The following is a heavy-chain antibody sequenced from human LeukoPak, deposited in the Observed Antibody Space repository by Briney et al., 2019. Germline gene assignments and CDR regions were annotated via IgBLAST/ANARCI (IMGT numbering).Heavy chain of an antibody. V-gene: IGHV4-4*07. CDR2: IYTSGSN. CDR3: AXXEXXGYDSDLYFDY. J-gene: IGHJ4*02. CDR1: GGSISSYY. D-gene: IGHD5-12*01. Sequence: SXTLSXTCTVSGGSISSYYWSWIRQPAGKGLEWIGRIYTSGSNNYNPSLRSGVTISVDKSKKQFSLRQRAVTAAERAGYYCAXXEXXGYDSDLYFDYWGQGTLVTVSS.